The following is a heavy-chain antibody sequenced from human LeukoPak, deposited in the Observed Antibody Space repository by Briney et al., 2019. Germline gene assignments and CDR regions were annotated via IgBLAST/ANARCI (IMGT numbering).Heavy chain of an antibody. V-gene: IGHV4-59*08. CDR1: GGSISNYY. CDR2: IYYSENT. D-gene: IGHD4-17*01. J-gene: IGHJ4*02. Sequence: PSETLSLTCTVSGGSISNYYWSWIRQPPGKGLEWIGYIYYSENTNYNPSLKSRVTISVDTSKNQFSLRLSSVTAADTAVYYCARHPAPPYADFLFDYWGQGTLVTVSP. CDR3: ARHPAPPYADFLFDY.